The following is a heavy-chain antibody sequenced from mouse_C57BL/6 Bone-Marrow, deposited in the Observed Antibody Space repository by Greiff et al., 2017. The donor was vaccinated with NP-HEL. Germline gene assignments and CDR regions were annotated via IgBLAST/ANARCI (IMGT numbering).Heavy chain of an antibody. Sequence: VQLQESGPGLVQPSQSLSITCTVSGFSLTSYGVHWVRQSPGKGLEWLGVIWRGGSTDYNAAFMSRLSITKDNSKSQVFFKMNSLQADDTAIYYCAKKTVVAEGDAMDYWGQGTSVTVSS. J-gene: IGHJ4*01. D-gene: IGHD1-1*01. CDR1: GFSLTSYG. V-gene: IGHV2-5*01. CDR3: AKKTVVAEGDAMDY. CDR2: IWRGGST.